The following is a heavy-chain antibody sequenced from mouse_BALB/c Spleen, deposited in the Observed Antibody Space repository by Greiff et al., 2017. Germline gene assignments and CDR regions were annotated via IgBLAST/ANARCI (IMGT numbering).Heavy chain of an antibody. CDR2: ISSGGSYT. Sequence: EVKLVESGGDLVKPGGSLKLSCAASGFTFSSYGMSWVRQTPDKRLEWVATISSGGSYTYYPDSVKGRFTISRDNAKNTLYLQMSSLKSEDTAMYYCARHGYCNSGFAYWGQGTLVTVSA. CDR1: GFTFSSYG. V-gene: IGHV5-6*01. D-gene: IGHD2-1*01. CDR3: ARHGYCNSGFAY. J-gene: IGHJ3*01.